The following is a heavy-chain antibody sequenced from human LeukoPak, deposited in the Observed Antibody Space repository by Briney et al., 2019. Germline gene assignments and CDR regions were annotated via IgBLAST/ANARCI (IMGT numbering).Heavy chain of an antibody. CDR2: MNPNSGNT. CDR3: ARGGPGYCGGDCYSFGY. D-gene: IGHD2-21*02. Sequence: GASVKVSCKASGYTFTSYGISWVRQATGQGLEWMGWMNPNSGNTGYAQKFQGRVTMTRNTSISTAYMELSSLRSEDAAVYYCARGGPGYCGGDCYSFGYWGQGTLVTVSS. J-gene: IGHJ4*02. CDR1: GYTFTSYG. V-gene: IGHV1-8*02.